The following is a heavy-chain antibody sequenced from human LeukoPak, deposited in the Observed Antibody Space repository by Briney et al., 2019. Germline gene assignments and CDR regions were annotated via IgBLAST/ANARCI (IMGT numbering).Heavy chain of an antibody. CDR1: GFTFSSYG. CDR3: AKDGSGYDFGSWFDP. J-gene: IGHJ5*02. V-gene: IGHV3-30*18. CDR2: ISYDGSNK. Sequence: GRSLRLSCAASGFTFSSYGMHWVRQAPGKGLEWVAVISYDGSNKYYADSVKGRFTISRDNSKNTLYLQMNSLRAEDTAVYYCAKDGSGYDFGSWFDPWGQGTLVTVSS. D-gene: IGHD5-12*01.